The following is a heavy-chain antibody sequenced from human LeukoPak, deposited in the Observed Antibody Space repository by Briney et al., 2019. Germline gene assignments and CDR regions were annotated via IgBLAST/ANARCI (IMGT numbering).Heavy chain of an antibody. V-gene: IGHV3-30*18. J-gene: IGHJ3*02. Sequence: GGSLRLSCAASGFTFSSYGMHWVRQAPGKGLEWVAVISYDGSNKYYADSVKGRFTISRDNSKNTLYLQMNSLRAEDTAVYYCAKDHITYCGGDCPPFDIWGQGTMVTVSS. CDR3: AKDHITYCGGDCPPFDI. CDR2: ISYDGSNK. CDR1: GFTFSSYG. D-gene: IGHD2-21*02.